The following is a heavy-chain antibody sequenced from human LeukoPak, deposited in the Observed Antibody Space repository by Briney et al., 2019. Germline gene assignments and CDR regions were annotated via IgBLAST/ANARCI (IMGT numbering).Heavy chain of an antibody. CDR3: ARLPLDTALIWMDV. CDR1: GGSISSYY. CDR2: IYYSGST. J-gene: IGHJ6*04. V-gene: IGHV4-59*04. D-gene: IGHD5-18*01. Sequence: PSETLSLTCTVSGGSISSYYWSWIRQPPWKGLEWIGNIYYSGSTYYNPSLKSRVTISVDTSRNQFSLKVSSLTAADTAVYYCARLPLDTALIWMDVWGKGTTVTISS.